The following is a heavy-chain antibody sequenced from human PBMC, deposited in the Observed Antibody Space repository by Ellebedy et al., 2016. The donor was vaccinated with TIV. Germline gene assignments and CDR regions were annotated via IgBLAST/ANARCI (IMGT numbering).Heavy chain of an antibody. V-gene: IGHV3-53*01. CDR2: IYSGGST. Sequence: GESLKISCAASGFTVSSNYMSWVRQAPGKGLEWVSVIYSGGSTYYADSVKGRFTISRDNSKNTLYLQMNSLRAEDTAVYYCARGGFDLFYYYGMDVWGQGTTVTVSS. CDR1: GFTVSSNY. J-gene: IGHJ6*02. CDR3: ARGGFDLFYYYGMDV.